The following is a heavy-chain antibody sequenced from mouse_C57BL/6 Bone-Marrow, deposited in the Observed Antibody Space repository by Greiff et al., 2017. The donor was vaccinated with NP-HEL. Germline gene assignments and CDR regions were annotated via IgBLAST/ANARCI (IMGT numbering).Heavy chain of an antibody. CDR1: GFTFSSYG. CDR2: ISSGGSYT. J-gene: IGHJ4*01. CDR3: ARQGYYGAMDY. Sequence: DVQLQESGGDLVKPGGSLKLSCAASGFTFSSYGMSSVRQTPDKRLEWVATISSGGSYTYYPDSVKGRFTISRDNAKNTLYLQMSSLKSEDTAMYYGARQGYYGAMDYWGQGTSVTVSS. D-gene: IGHD1-1*01. V-gene: IGHV5-6*01.